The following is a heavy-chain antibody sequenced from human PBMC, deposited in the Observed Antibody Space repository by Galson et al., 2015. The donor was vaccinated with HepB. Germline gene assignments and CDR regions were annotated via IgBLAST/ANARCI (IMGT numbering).Heavy chain of an antibody. D-gene: IGHD3-10*01. CDR2: IYYSGST. Sequence: ETLSLTCTVSGGSISSSSYYWGWIRQPPGKGLEWIGSIYYSGSTYYNPSLKSRVTISVDTSKNQFSLKLSSVTAADTAVYYCAIASGSYAIMWGQGTLVTVSS. CDR1: GGSISSSSYY. CDR3: AIASGSYAIM. V-gene: IGHV4-39*07. J-gene: IGHJ4*02.